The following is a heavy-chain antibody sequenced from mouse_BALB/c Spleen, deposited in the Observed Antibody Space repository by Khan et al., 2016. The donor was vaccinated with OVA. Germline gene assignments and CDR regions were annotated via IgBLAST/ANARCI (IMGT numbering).Heavy chain of an antibody. CDR2: INPSSGYT. J-gene: IGHJ2*01. Sequence: VQLQESGAELAKPGASVKMSCKASGYTFSTYWIHWVIQRPGQGLEWIGYINPSSGYTYYNQRFNDKATLTADKSSSTAYMQLSSLTSEDSAVYYFARDRIDYWGQGTTLTVSS. CDR3: ARDRIDY. V-gene: IGHV1-7*01. CDR1: GYTFSTYW.